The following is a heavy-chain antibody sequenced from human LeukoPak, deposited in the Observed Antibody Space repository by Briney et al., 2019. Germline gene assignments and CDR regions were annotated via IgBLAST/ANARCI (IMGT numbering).Heavy chain of an antibody. Sequence: PSETLSLTCTVSGGSISSYYWSWIRQPPGKGLEWIGYIYYSGSTNYNPSLKSRVTISVDTSKNQFSLKLSSVTAADTAVYYCARVGDWNDLVYWGQGTLVTVSS. J-gene: IGHJ4*02. CDR3: ARVGDWNDLVY. V-gene: IGHV4-59*01. D-gene: IGHD1-1*01. CDR2: IYYSGST. CDR1: GGSISSYY.